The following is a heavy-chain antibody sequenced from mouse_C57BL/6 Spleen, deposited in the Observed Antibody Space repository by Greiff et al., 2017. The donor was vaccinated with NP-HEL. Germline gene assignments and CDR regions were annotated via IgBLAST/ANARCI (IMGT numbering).Heavy chain of an antibody. Sequence: QVQLKQPGTELVKPGASVKLSCKASGYTFTSYWMHWVKQRPGQGLEWIGNINPSNGGTNYNEKFKSKATLTVDKSSSTAYMQLSSLTSEDSAVYFCARNYGYDYYAMDYWGQGTSVTVSS. CDR3: ARNYGYDYYAMDY. CDR1: GYTFTSYW. V-gene: IGHV1-53*01. J-gene: IGHJ4*01. CDR2: INPSNGGT. D-gene: IGHD2-2*01.